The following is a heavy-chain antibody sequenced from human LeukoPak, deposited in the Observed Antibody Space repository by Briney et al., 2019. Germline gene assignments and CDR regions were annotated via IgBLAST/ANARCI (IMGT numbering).Heavy chain of an antibody. Sequence: SETLSLTCTVSGGSISSSNYFWGWIRQPPGKGLEWIGSTYYSGSTYYNPSLKSRVTISVDTSKNQFSLNLNSVTAADTAVYYCARLSSSWILDYWGQGTLVTVSS. CDR3: ARLSSSWILDY. V-gene: IGHV4-39*01. J-gene: IGHJ4*02. D-gene: IGHD6-13*01. CDR1: GGSISSSNYF. CDR2: TYYSGST.